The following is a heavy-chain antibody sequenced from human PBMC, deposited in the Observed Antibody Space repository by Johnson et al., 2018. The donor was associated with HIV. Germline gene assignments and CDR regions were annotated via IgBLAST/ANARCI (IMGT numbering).Heavy chain of an antibody. D-gene: IGHD5-24*01. CDR3: ARDLGEMATTAGDAFDI. CDR2: ISGSGGST. Sequence: VQLVESGGGVVQPGRSLRLSCAASGFTFSSYAMSWVRQAPGKGLEWVSAISGSGGSTYYADSVKGRFTISRDNAQNSLYLQMNSLGAEDTAVYYCARDLGEMATTAGDAFDIWGQGTMVTVSS. V-gene: IGHV3-23*04. CDR1: GFTFSSYA. J-gene: IGHJ3*02.